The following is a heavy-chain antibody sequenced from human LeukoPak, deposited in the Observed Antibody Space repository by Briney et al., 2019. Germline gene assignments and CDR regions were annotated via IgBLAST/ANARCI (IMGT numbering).Heavy chain of an antibody. D-gene: IGHD4-17*01. CDR1: GFTFSSYE. J-gene: IGHJ5*02. Sequence: PGGSLRLSCAASGFTFSSYEMNWVRQAPGKGLEWVSYISSSGSTIYYADSVKGRFTISRDNAKNSLYLQMNSLRAEDTGVYYCAKESTVTPGNVNWFDPWGQGTLVTVSS. CDR3: AKESTVTPGNVNWFDP. V-gene: IGHV3-48*03. CDR2: ISSSGSTI.